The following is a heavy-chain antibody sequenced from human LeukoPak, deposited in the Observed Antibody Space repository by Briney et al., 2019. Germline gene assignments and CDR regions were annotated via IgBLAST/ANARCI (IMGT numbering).Heavy chain of an antibody. Sequence: GGSLRLSCAASGFTFSTYAMSWVRQAPGRGLEWVSGITASGGSTYYADSVKGRFTLSRDISKSTLYLQMNSLRAEDTAVYYCAKAYGSGSYYYYYYMDVWGKGTTVTVSS. V-gene: IGHV3-23*01. CDR1: GFTFSTYA. CDR3: AKAYGSGSYYYYYYMDV. D-gene: IGHD3-10*01. J-gene: IGHJ6*03. CDR2: ITASGGST.